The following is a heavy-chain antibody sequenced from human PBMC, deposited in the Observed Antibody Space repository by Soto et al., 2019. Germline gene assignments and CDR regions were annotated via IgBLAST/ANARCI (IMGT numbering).Heavy chain of an antibody. J-gene: IGHJ6*02. Sequence: SETLSLTCTVSGGSISSSSYYWGWIRQPPGKGLEWIGSIYYSGSTYYNPSLKSRVTISVDTSKNQFSLKLSSVTAADTAVYYCARHLAEQQLVLPYYYYGMDVWGQGTTVTVSS. CDR2: IYYSGST. CDR1: GGSISSSSYY. CDR3: ARHLAEQQLVLPYYYYGMDV. D-gene: IGHD6-13*01. V-gene: IGHV4-39*01.